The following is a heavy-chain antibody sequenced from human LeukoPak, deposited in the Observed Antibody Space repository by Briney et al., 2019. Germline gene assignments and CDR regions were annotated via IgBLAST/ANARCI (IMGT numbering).Heavy chain of an antibody. J-gene: IGHJ4*02. Sequence: GGSLRLSCAASGFTFSSYAMSWVRQAPGKGLEWVANIKQDGSEKYYVDSVRGQFTVSRDNAKNSLYLQMNSLRAEDTAIYYCAKRSSTSSGYFDFWGRGTLVTVSS. CDR2: IKQDGSEK. CDR1: GFTFSSYA. D-gene: IGHD3-22*01. CDR3: AKRSSTSSGYFDF. V-gene: IGHV3-7*03.